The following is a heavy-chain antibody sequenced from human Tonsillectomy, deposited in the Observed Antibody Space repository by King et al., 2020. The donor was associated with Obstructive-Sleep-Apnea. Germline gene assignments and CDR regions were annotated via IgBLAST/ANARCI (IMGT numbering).Heavy chain of an antibody. CDR3: ARSMVRGVMASAFDI. J-gene: IGHJ3*02. Sequence: VQLVESGAEVKKPGESLKISCKGSGYSFSTYWIAWVRQMPGKGLEWMGIIYPGDSDTRYSPTFQGQVTISADKSISTAHLQWSSLKASDAAMYYCARSMVRGVMASAFDIWGQGTMVTVSS. CDR2: IYPGDSDT. V-gene: IGHV5-51*01. CDR1: GYSFSTYW. D-gene: IGHD3-10*01.